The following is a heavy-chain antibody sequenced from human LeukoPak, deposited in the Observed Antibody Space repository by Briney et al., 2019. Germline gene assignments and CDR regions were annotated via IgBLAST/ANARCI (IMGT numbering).Heavy chain of an antibody. CDR2: LFYTGYTDTGST. J-gene: IGHJ5*02. Sequence: PSETLPLTCTVSGGSISHSYWSWLRQPPGKGLEWIGYLFYTGYTDTGSTNYNPSLKSRATISVDVSKNQFSLKLTSVTAADTAVYYCARLLGVRRGVMTGCFDPWGQGALVTVSS. CDR1: GGSISHSY. D-gene: IGHD3-10*01. V-gene: IGHV4-59*08. CDR3: ARLLGVRRGVMTGCFDP.